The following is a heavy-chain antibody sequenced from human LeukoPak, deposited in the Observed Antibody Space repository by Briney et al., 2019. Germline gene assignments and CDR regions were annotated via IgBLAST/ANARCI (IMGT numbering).Heavy chain of an antibody. J-gene: IGHJ2*01. CDR1: GFTFSSYA. CDR2: ISFRGDST. V-gene: IGHV3-23*01. D-gene: IGHD2-15*01. Sequence: GGSLRLSCAASGFTFSSYAMTWVRQAPGTGLEWVSVISFRGDSTYYADSVKGRFTISRDNSKNTLYLQMISLRAEDTAVYYCAKGPAPYCSGGSCYSPHWYFDLWGRGTLVTVSS. CDR3: AKGPAPYCSGGSCYSPHWYFDL.